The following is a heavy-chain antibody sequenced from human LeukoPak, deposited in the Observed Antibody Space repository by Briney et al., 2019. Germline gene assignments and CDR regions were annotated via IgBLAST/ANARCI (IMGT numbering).Heavy chain of an antibody. D-gene: IGHD6-19*01. CDR2: VRYDGSNK. J-gene: IGHJ4*02. Sequence: GGSLRLSCAASGFTFSSYGMHWVRQAPGKGLEWAAFVRYDGSNKYYADSVKGRFTISRDNSKNTLYLQMNSLRAEDTAVYYCAKDRKGGWYYFDYWGQGTLVTVSS. CDR1: GFTFSSYG. CDR3: AKDRKGGWYYFDY. V-gene: IGHV3-30*02.